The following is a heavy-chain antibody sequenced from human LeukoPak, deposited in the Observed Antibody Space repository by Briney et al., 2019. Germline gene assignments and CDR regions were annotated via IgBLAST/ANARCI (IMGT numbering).Heavy chain of an antibody. J-gene: IGHJ4*02. Sequence: PSETLSLTCTVSGGSISSYYWSWIRQAPGKGLEWVGYINYSGSTNYNPSLKGRVTISVYTSNSHFSLKLSSVTAADTAVYYCARHGVCGSSTSCYPPFFDYWGPGTLVTVSS. D-gene: IGHD2-2*01. CDR2: INYSGST. CDR3: ARHGVCGSSTSCYPPFFDY. CDR1: GGSISSYY. V-gene: IGHV4-59*01.